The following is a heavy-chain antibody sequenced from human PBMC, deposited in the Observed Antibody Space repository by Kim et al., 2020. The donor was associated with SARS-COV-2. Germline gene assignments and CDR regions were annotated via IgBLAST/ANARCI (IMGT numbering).Heavy chain of an antibody. D-gene: IGHD3-22*01. CDR3: AKGDYYDSSGYYFDY. J-gene: IGHJ4*02. Sequence: TDYAGSVKGRFTISRDNSKNTLYLQMNSLRAEDTAVYYCAKGDYYDSSGYYFDYWGQGTLVTVSS. V-gene: IGHV3-23*01. CDR2: T.